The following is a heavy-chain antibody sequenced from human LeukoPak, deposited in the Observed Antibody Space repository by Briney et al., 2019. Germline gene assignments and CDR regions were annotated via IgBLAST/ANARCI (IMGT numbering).Heavy chain of an antibody. CDR3: ARNGGHNQEH. Sequence: PSETLSLTCAVYGASFSGYYWSWIRLPPGEGLEWIGDINHSESTKYNPSLKSRVTISLDTSKNQFSLKLSSVTAADTAVYFCARNGGHNQEHWGQGTLVTVSS. V-gene: IGHV4-34*01. CDR1: GASFSGYY. J-gene: IGHJ4*02. D-gene: IGHD1-1*01. CDR2: INHSEST.